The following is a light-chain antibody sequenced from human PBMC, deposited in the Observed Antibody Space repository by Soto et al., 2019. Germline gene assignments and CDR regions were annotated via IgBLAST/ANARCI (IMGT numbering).Light chain of an antibody. CDR1: QGISSA. Sequence: AIQLTQSPSSLSASVGDRVTITCRASQGISSALAWYQQKPGTTPNLVIYDASSLESGVPSRFSGSGSGTDFTLTISSLQPEDFATYYRQQFNSYPLPFGGGTKVEIK. V-gene: IGKV1-13*02. CDR3: QQFNSYPLP. CDR2: DAS. J-gene: IGKJ4*01.